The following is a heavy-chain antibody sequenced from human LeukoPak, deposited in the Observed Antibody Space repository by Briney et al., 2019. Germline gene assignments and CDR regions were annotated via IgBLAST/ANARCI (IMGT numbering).Heavy chain of an antibody. CDR1: GFTFSNYS. Sequence: GGSVSLSCLASGFTFSNYSLSWVRQPPGKGLEWVAGIFGSTGGTYYADSVKGRVTISRENSRNTVYLQMNSLRAEDTAVYYCAKDRTYFSDFSAYYFSPPLQHYWGQGTLVTVSS. D-gene: IGHD3-22*01. J-gene: IGHJ4*02. V-gene: IGHV3-23*01. CDR3: AKDRTYFSDFSAYYFSPPLQHY. CDR2: IFGSTGGT.